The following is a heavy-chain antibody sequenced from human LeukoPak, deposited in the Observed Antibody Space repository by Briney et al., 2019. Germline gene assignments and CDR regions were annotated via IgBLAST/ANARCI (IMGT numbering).Heavy chain of an antibody. V-gene: IGHV3-66*01. CDR2: IYSGGST. J-gene: IGHJ6*02. D-gene: IGHD2-2*01. Sequence: GGSLRLSCAASGFTVSSNYMSWVRQAPGKGLEWVSVIYSGGSTYYADSVKGRFTISRDNSKNTLYLQMNSLRAEDTAVYYCARDGCSSTSCYYYYGMDVWGQGTTVTVSS. CDR1: GFTVSSNY. CDR3: ARDGCSSTSCYYYYGMDV.